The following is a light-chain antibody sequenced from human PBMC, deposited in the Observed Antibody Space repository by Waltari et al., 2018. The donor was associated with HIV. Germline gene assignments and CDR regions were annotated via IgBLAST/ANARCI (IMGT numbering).Light chain of an antibody. CDR2: EVT. Sequence: QSALTQPPSASGPPGQSVTISCTGTSRDIGRYDFVSWYQVRPDSVPQRIIYEVTKRPSGVPVRFSGSKSGNTASLTVSGLQTDDEADYYCSSYASNNTFVVFGGGTKLTVL. CDR1: SRDIGRYDF. V-gene: IGLV2-8*01. CDR3: SSYASNNTFVV. J-gene: IGLJ2*01.